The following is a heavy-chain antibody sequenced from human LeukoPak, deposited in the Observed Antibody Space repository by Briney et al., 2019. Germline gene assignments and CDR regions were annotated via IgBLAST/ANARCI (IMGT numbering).Heavy chain of an antibody. CDR2: INHSGST. Sequence: PSETLSLTCTVSGGSISSSSYYWSWIRQPPGKGLEWIGEINHSGSTNYNPSLKSRVTISVDTSKNQFSLKLSSVTAADTAVYYCARGLDTAMVYWTSYYYYMDVWGKGTTVTVSS. CDR3: ARGLDTAMVYWTSYYYYMDV. J-gene: IGHJ6*03. D-gene: IGHD5-18*01. V-gene: IGHV4-39*07. CDR1: GGSISSSSYY.